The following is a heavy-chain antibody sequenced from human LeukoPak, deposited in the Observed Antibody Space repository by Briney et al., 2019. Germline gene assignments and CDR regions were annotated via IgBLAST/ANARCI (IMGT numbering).Heavy chain of an antibody. D-gene: IGHD3-3*01. J-gene: IGHJ4*02. V-gene: IGHV3-21*01. CDR3: ARQYYDFWSGFYTADYYFDY. Sequence: GGSLRLSCAASGFTFSDFGMNWVRQAPGKGLEWVSSISAHSRYIYYADSVKGRFTISRDNDQSSLYLQMSSLRAEDSAAYFCARQYYDFWSGFYTADYYFDYWGRGTLVTVSS. CDR2: ISAHSRYI. CDR1: GFTFSDFG.